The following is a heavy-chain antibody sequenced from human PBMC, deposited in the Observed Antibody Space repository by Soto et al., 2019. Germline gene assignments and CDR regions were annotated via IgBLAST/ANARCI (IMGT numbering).Heavy chain of an antibody. V-gene: IGHV1-46*03. D-gene: IGHD2-2*01. CDR1: GYTFTSYY. CDR2: INPSGGST. CDR3: ARDRYCSSTSCYARDYFDY. J-gene: IGHJ4*02. Sequence: ASVKVSCKASGYTFTSYYMHWVRQAPGQGLEWMGTINPSGGSTSYAQKFQGRVTMTRDTSTSTVYMELSSLRSEDTAVYYCARDRYCSSTSCYARDYFDYWGQGTQVTVSS.